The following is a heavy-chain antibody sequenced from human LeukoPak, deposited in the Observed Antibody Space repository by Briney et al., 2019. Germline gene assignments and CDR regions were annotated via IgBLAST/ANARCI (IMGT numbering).Heavy chain of an antibody. CDR2: ISDSSGTI. CDR3: ARDVYYYMDV. Sequence: HSGGSLRLSCAVSGFTLSSYEMNWVRQAPGRGLEWVSYISDSSGTIYCADSVKGRFTISRDNAKNLLYLQMNSLRAEDTAVYYCARDVYYYMDVWGKGTPVTVSS. CDR1: GFTLSSYE. J-gene: IGHJ6*03. V-gene: IGHV3-48*03.